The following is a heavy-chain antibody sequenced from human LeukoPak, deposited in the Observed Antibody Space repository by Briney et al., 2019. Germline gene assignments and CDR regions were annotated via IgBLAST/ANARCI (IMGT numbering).Heavy chain of an antibody. D-gene: IGHD6-6*01. CDR2: ISYDGSNK. V-gene: IGHV3-30-3*01. CDR3: ARGPNSNWSGLDF. CDR1: GFTFSSYA. J-gene: IGHJ4*02. Sequence: GGSLRLSCAASGFTFSSYAMHWVRQAPGKGLEWVAVISYDGSNKYYADSVKGRFTISRDNSKNTLYLQMNSLRAEDTAVYYCARGPNSNWSGLDFWGQGTLLTVSS.